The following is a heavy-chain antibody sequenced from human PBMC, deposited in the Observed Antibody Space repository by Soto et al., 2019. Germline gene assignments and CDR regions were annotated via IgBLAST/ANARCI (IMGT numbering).Heavy chain of an antibody. D-gene: IGHD1-26*01. Sequence: QVQLVQSGAEVKKPGASVKVSCKASGYTFTSYGISWVRQARGQGLEWMGRISAYNGNTNYAQKLQGRVTMTTDTATSQAHMELKSLRSDETAVYYCARVVGALGHWFDPWRQGTLVTVSS. CDR1: GYTFTSYG. V-gene: IGHV1-18*01. CDR3: ARVVGALGHWFDP. J-gene: IGHJ5*02. CDR2: ISAYNGNT.